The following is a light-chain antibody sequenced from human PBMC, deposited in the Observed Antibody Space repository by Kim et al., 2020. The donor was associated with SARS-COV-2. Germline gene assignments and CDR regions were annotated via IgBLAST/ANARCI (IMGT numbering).Light chain of an antibody. J-gene: IGKJ2*01. Sequence: EIVMTQSPATLSVSPGERATLSCRASQSVSNNLAWYQHKPGQPPRLLIYGASTRGTGVPARISGSGSGTDFTLTDSSLQSEDFAVYYCHQYKDCPPGDTFGQGTKLEI. CDR3: HQYKDCPPGDT. CDR2: GAS. CDR1: QSVSNN. V-gene: IGKV3-15*01.